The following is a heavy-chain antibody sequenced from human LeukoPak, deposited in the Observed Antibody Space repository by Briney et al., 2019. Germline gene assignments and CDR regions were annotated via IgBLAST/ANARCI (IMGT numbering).Heavy chain of an antibody. CDR3: ARSQRGTERWPQYDAFDI. V-gene: IGHV1-69*06. D-gene: IGHD5-24*01. J-gene: IGHJ3*02. CDR2: IIPIFGTA. CDR1: GGTFSSYA. Sequence: SVKVSCKASGGTFSSYAISWVRQAPGQGLGWMGGIIPIFGTANYAQKFQGRVTITADKSTSTAYMELSSLRSEDTAVYYCARSQRGTERWPQYDAFDIWGQGTMVTVSS.